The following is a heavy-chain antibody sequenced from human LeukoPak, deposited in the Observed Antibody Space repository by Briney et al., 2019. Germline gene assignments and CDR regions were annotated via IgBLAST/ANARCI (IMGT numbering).Heavy chain of an antibody. J-gene: IGHJ5*02. CDR2: INHSGST. CDR1: GGSFSGYY. D-gene: IGHD4-17*01. V-gene: IGHV4-34*01. CDR3: ARSDYWTNWFDP. Sequence: SETLSLTCAVYGGSFSGYYWSWIRQPPGKGLKWFGEINHSGSTNYNPSLKSRVTISVDTSKNQFSLKLSSVTAADTAVYYCARSDYWTNWFDPWGQGTLVTVSS.